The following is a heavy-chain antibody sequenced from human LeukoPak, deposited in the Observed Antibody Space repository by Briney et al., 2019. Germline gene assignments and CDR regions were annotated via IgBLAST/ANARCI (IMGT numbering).Heavy chain of an antibody. Sequence: SQTLSLTCTISGGSISSSSYYWGWIRQPPGKGLEWIGSIYYSGSTYYNPSLKSRVTISVDTSKNQFSLKLSSVTAADTAVYYCARGRDGYISNPLDYWGQGTLVTVSS. V-gene: IGHV4-39*07. CDR1: GGSISSSSYY. CDR3: ARGRDGYISNPLDY. CDR2: IYYSGST. J-gene: IGHJ4*02. D-gene: IGHD5-24*01.